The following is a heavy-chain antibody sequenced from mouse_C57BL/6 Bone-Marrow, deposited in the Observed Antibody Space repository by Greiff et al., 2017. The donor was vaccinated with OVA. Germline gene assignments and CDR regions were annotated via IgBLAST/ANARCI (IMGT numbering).Heavy chain of an antibody. J-gene: IGHJ2*01. CDR2: IDPEDGET. CDR1: GFNIKDYY. D-gene: IGHD2-3*01. V-gene: IGHV14-2*01. Sequence: VQLQQSGAELVKPGASVKLSCTASGFNIKDYYMHWVKQRTEQGLEWIGRIDPEDGETKYAPNFEGEATITADTSSNTAYLQLSSLTSEDTAVYYYARDGYYVDYWGRGTTLTVSS. CDR3: ARDGYYVDY.